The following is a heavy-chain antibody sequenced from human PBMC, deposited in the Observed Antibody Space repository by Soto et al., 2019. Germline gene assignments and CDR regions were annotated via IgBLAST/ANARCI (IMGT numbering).Heavy chain of an antibody. J-gene: IGHJ4*02. D-gene: IGHD3-16*01. CDR3: ARPAYSYAYLSYTDY. CDR2: IYPGDSET. CDR1: GYNFPNHW. V-gene: IGHV5-51*01. Sequence: ESLKISFKGSGYNFPNHWIGWVRQIPGKGLEWMAIIYPGDSETRYSPSFQGQVTISVDKSISTAYLQWSSLRASDSAMYYCARPAYSYAYLSYTDYWGLGTLVTVSS.